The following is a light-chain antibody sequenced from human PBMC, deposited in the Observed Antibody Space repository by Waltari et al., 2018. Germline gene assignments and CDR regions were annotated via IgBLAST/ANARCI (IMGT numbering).Light chain of an antibody. CDR2: QDT. CDR1: ALPKQY. CDR3: QSADSSGTYVV. J-gene: IGLJ3*02. Sequence: YELTQPPSVSVSPGQTARITCSGDALPKQYAYWYQQKPGQAPVLLIYQDTKRPSGIPGLFSGSSSGKTVTLTLSGAQAEDEAAYYCQSADSSGTYVVFGGGTKVTVL. V-gene: IGLV3-25*03.